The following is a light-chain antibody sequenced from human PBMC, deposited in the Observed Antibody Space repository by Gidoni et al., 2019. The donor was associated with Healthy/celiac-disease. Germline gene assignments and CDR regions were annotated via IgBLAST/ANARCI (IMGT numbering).Light chain of an antibody. CDR1: QSVSSN. V-gene: IGKV3-15*01. CDR3: QQYNNWPLT. Sequence: EIVMTQSPATLSVSPGERATLSCRASQSVSSNLAWYQQKPGQAPRLLIYCASTRSTGIPDRFSGSGSGTEFTLTISSLQSEDFAVYYCQQYNNWPLTFGGGTKVEIK. CDR2: CAS. J-gene: IGKJ4*01.